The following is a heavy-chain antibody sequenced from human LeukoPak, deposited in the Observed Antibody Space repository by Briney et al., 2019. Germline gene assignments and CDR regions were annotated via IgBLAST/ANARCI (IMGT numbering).Heavy chain of an antibody. J-gene: IGHJ2*01. CDR2: ISSSGGTM. Sequence: PGGSMRLSCAASGITFSSYEMNWVRQPPARGLELLSYISSSGGTMYYADSVKGRFTISRDNAKNSLYLQMSSLRVEDTAVYYCARAGRVAASGWGRHFDLWGRGTLVTVSS. V-gene: IGHV3-48*03. CDR1: GITFSSYE. CDR3: ARAGRVAASGWGRHFDL. D-gene: IGHD3-10*01.